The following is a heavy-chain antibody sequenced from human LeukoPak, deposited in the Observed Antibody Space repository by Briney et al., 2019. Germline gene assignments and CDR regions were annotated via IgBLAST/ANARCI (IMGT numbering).Heavy chain of an antibody. CDR1: GGSISGYY. CDR3: ARVAIPYDISPYYDGYMDV. V-gene: IGHV4-59*01. D-gene: IGHD3-22*01. CDR2: IYYSGST. Sequence: SETLSLTCAVSGGSISGYYWSWIRQSPDKGLEWIGYIYYSGSTNYNPPLQSRVTISVDTSKNQFSLKLSSVTAADTAVYYCARVAIPYDISPYYDGYMDVWGKGTTVTVSS. J-gene: IGHJ6*03.